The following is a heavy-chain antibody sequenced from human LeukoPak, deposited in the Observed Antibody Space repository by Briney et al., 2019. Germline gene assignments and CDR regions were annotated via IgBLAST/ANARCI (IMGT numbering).Heavy chain of an antibody. Sequence: PSETLSLTCTVSGGSISSSSYYWGWIRQPPGKGLEWIGSIYYSGSTYYNPSLKSRVTISVDTSKNQFSLKLSSVTSADTAVYYCARVGIRFTLGYWGQGTLVTVSS. D-gene: IGHD3-3*01. J-gene: IGHJ4*02. V-gene: IGHV4-39*01. CDR2: IYYSGST. CDR1: GGSISSSSYY. CDR3: ARVGIRFTLGY.